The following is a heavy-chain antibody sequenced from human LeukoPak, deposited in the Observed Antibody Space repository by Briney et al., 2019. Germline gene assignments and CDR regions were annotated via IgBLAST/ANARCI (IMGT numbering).Heavy chain of an antibody. CDR2: VVSNGALT. CDR3: ARGISTMGMWTYYFDS. Sequence: PGGSLRLSCAASGFTFRSYAMHWVRQAPGKGLEFVSSVVSNGALTYLADSVKGRFTISRDTSNNTLYLQMDNLRPEDMAVYYCARGISTMGMWTYYFDSWGQGTLVAVSS. J-gene: IGHJ4*02. CDR1: GFTFRSYA. D-gene: IGHD3-10*01. V-gene: IGHV3-64*02.